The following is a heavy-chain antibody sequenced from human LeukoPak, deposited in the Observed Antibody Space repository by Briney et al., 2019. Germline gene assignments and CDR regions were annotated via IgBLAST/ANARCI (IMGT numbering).Heavy chain of an antibody. Sequence: SETLSLTCTVSGGSISSGDYCWSWIRQPPGKGLEWIGYIYYSGSTYYNPSLKSRVTISVDTSKNQFSLKLSSVTAADTAVYYCARDLTDFWSGYYLLGAFDIWGQGTMVTVSS. CDR1: GGSISSGDYC. J-gene: IGHJ3*02. D-gene: IGHD3-3*01. CDR2: IYYSGST. V-gene: IGHV4-30-4*08. CDR3: ARDLTDFWSGYYLLGAFDI.